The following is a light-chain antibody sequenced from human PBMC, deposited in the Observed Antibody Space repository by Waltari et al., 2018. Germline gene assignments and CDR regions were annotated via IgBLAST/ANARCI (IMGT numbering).Light chain of an antibody. J-gene: IGKJ4*01. Sequence: EIVMTQSPATLSVSPGERATPPCRASQSVSSYLAWYQQKPAQAPRLLISGASTRATGIPARFSGSGSGTEFTLTISSLQSEDFAVYYCQQYNDWPLTFGGGTKVEIK. CDR2: GAS. V-gene: IGKV3-15*01. CDR1: QSVSSY. CDR3: QQYNDWPLT.